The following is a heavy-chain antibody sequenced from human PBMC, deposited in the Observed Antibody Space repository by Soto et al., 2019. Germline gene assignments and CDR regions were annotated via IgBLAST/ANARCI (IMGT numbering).Heavy chain of an antibody. CDR1: GGSFSGYY. CDR2: INHSGST. CDR3: ARGRSYGRRGFDY. D-gene: IGHD5-18*01. V-gene: IGHV4-34*01. J-gene: IGHJ4*02. Sequence: SETLSLTCAVYGGSFSGYYWSWIRQPPGKGLEWIGEINHSGSTNYNPSLKSRVTISVDTSKNQFSLKLSSVTAADTAVYYCARGRSYGRRGFDYWGQGTLVTVSS.